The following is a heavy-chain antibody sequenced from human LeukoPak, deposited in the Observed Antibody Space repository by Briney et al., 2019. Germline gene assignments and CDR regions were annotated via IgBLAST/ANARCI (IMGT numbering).Heavy chain of an antibody. D-gene: IGHD3-22*01. CDR3: AVGHYYDSSGPPDY. CDR2: IYYSGST. Sequence: PSETLSLTCTVSGGSISSGDYYWSWIRQPPGKVLEWIGYIYYSGSTYYNPSLKSRVTISVDTSKNQFSLKLSSVTATDTAVYYCAVGHYYDSSGPPDYWGQGTLVTVSS. CDR1: GGSISSGDYY. J-gene: IGHJ4*02. V-gene: IGHV4-30-4*08.